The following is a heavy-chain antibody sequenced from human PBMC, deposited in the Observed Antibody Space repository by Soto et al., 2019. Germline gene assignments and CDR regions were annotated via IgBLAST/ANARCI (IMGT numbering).Heavy chain of an antibody. Sequence: SVKVSCKASGGTFSSYAISWVRQAPGQGLQWMGGIIPIFGTANYAQKFQGRVTITADESTSTAYMELSSLRSEDTAVYYCARDFYGNYYDSSGYPNWFDPWGQGTLVTVSS. J-gene: IGHJ5*02. CDR3: ARDFYGNYYDSSGYPNWFDP. CDR1: GGTFSSYA. V-gene: IGHV1-69*13. D-gene: IGHD3-22*01. CDR2: IIPIFGTA.